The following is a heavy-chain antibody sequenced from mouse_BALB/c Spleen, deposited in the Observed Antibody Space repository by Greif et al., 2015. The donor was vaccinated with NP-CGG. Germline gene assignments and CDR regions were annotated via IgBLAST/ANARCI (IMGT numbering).Heavy chain of an antibody. CDR3: AREGGGFDY. CDR2: IAPGSGST. Sequence: DLVKPGASVKLSCKASGYTFTSYWINWIKQRPGQGLEWIGRIAPGSGSTYYNEMFKGKATLTVDTSSSTAYIQRISLSSEDSAVYFCAREGGGFDYWGQGTTLTVSS. CDR1: GYTFTSYW. V-gene: IGHV1S41*01. J-gene: IGHJ2*01.